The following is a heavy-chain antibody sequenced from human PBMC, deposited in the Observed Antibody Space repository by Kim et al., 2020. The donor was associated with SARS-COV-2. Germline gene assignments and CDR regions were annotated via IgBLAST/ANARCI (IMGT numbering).Heavy chain of an antibody. CDR1: GGSISSYY. J-gene: IGHJ6*03. D-gene: IGHD2-2*01. CDR3: AREIVVVPGGWGDYYYYYMDV. V-gene: IGHV4-59*08. CDR2: IYYSGST. Sequence: SETLSLTCTVSGGSISSYYWSWIRQPPGKGLEWIGYIYYSGSTNYNPSLKSRVTISVDTSKNQFSLKLSSVTAADTAVYYCAREIVVVPGGWGDYYYYYMDVWGKGTTVTVSS.